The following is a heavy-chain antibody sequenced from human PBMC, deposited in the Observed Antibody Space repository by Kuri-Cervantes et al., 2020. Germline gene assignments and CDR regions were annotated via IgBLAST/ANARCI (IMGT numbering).Heavy chain of an antibody. D-gene: IGHD3-22*01. CDR2: INPNSGGT. Sequence: ASVKVSCKASGYAFTDYYMHWVRQAPGQGLEWMGWINPNSGGTNYAQKFQGWVTMTRDTSTTTAYMELSRLRSDDTAVYYCARDYYDSRNYNYFDYWGQGTLVTVSS. V-gene: IGHV1-2*04. CDR3: ARDYYDSRNYNYFDY. J-gene: IGHJ4*02. CDR1: GYAFTDYY.